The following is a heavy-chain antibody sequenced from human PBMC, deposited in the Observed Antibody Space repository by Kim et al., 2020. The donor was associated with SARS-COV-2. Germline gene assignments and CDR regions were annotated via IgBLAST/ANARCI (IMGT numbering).Heavy chain of an antibody. J-gene: IGHJ5*02. Sequence: GGSLRLSCAASGFTFSSYEMNWVRQAPGKGLEWVSYISSSGTFISYTDSVKGRFTISRDNSKDSLYLQMNRLRAEDTAVYYCARELGSPARFDPWGQGTLVTVSS. D-gene: IGHD2-15*01. CDR3: ARELGSPARFDP. CDR1: GFTFSSYE. V-gene: IGHV3-48*03. CDR2: ISSSGTFI.